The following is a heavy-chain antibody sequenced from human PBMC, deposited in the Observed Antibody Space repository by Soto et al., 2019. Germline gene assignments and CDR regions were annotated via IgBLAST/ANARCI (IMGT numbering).Heavy chain of an antibody. J-gene: IGHJ4*02. CDR3: ARPRIAVAGHFDC. V-gene: IGHV3-23*01. D-gene: IGHD6-19*01. CDR1: GFTFNSYA. Sequence: GGSLRLSCAASGFTFNSYAMNWFRQGPGKGLEWVSAISGSGGRTYYADSVKGRFTISRDNSKNTLYLQMNSLRAEDTAVYYCARPRIAVAGHFDCWGQGTLVTVSS. CDR2: ISGSGGRT.